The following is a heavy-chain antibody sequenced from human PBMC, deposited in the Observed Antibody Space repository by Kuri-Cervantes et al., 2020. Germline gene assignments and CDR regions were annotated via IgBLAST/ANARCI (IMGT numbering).Heavy chain of an antibody. J-gene: IGHJ4*02. CDR3: AREYGSSCGDY. D-gene: IGHD3-10*01. Sequence: GGSLRLSCAAPGFTFSSYGMHWVRQAPGKGLEWVAVIWYDGSNKNYADSVKGRFTISRDNSKNTLFLQMNSLRAEDTAVYYCAREYGSSCGDYWGQGTLVTVSS. CDR2: IWYDGSNK. V-gene: IGHV3-33*08. CDR1: GFTFSSYG.